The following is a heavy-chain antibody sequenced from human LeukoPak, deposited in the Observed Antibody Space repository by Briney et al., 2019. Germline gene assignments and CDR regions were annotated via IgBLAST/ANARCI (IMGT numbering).Heavy chain of an antibody. J-gene: IGHJ4*02. Sequence: SETLSLTCTVSGDSMRRYYWSWIRQPPGKGLEWIGNIYYSGSTNYNPSLKSRVTISVDTSKNQFSLKLSSVTAADTAVYYCARITGGNDWIPFDYWGQGTLVTVSS. V-gene: IGHV4-59*08. CDR2: IYYSGST. CDR3: ARITGGNDWIPFDY. CDR1: GDSMRRYY. D-gene: IGHD5-12*01.